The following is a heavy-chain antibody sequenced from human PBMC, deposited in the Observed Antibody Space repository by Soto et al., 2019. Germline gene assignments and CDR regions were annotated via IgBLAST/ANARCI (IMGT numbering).Heavy chain of an antibody. CDR3: AKGEVRGIIPSYFDY. CDR2: ISNDGSNE. D-gene: IGHD3-10*01. J-gene: IGHJ4*02. CDR1: GFTFRWFG. Sequence: GGSLRLSCAVSGFTFRWFGMNWVRQAPGKGLEWVARISNDGSNEYYVDSVKGRFTISRDNSKNTLYLQMDSLRAEDTAVYYCAKGEVRGIIPSYFDYWGLGTLVTVSS. V-gene: IGHV3-30*18.